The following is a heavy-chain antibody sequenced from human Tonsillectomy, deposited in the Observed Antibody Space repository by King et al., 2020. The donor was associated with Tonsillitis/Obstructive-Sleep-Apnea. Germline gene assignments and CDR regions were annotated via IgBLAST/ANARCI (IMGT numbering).Heavy chain of an antibody. J-gene: IGHJ4*02. D-gene: IGHD3-3*01. V-gene: IGHV3-15*01. Sequence: QLVQSGGGLVKPGGSLRLSCAASGFTFSNAWMSWVRQAPGKGLEWVGRIKSKTDGGTTDYAAPVKGRFTISRDDSKNTLYLQMNSLKTEDTAVYYCTTDPLEYEFWSGYYEADYWGQGTLVTVSS. CDR1: GFTFSNAW. CDR2: IKSKTDGGTT. CDR3: TTDPLEYEFWSGYYEADY.